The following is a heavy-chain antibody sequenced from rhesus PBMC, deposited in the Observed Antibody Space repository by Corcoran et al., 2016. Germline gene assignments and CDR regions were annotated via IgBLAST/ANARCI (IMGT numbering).Heavy chain of an antibody. J-gene: IGHJ5-1*01. CDR3: ARDQGDMGRFDV. Sequence: QVQLVQSGAEVKKPGASVKLSCKASGYTFTSYNINWVRQAPGQGLEWMGWINPSKGKTGYAQKFQDRVTITADMSTDTAYMELNSRRSEDTAVYYCARDQGDMGRFDVWGPGVLVTVSS. CDR1: GYTFTSYN. CDR2: INPSKGKT. V-gene: IGHV1-200*01. D-gene: IGHD5-42*01.